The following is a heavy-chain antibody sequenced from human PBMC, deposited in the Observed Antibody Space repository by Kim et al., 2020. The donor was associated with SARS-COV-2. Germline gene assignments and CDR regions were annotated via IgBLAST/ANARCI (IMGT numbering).Heavy chain of an antibody. CDR2: ISGSGGST. CDR3: ADVPAATYGMDV. V-gene: IGHV3-23*01. D-gene: IGHD2-2*01. J-gene: IGHJ6*02. Sequence: GGSLRLSCAASGFTFSSYAMSWVRQAPGKGLEWVSAISGSGGSTYYADSVKGRFTISRDNSKNTLYLQMNSLRAEDTAVYYCADVPAATYGMDVWGQGTTVTVSS. CDR1: GFTFSSYA.